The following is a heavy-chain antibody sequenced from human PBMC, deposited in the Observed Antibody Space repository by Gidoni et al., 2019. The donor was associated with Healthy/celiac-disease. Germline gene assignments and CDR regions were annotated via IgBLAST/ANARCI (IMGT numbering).Heavy chain of an antibody. V-gene: IGHV3-48*04. J-gene: IGHJ6*02. Sequence: EVQLVASGRGLVQPGGSQRLSWAASGFPFSSYSMNWVRQAPGKGLEWVSYISSSSSTIYYADSVKGRFTISRDNAKNSLYLQMNSLRAEDTAVYYCARIEGAWDYYYGMDVWGQGTTVTVSS. CDR3: ARIEGAWDYYYGMDV. CDR1: GFPFSSYS. D-gene: IGHD3-16*01. CDR2: ISSSSSTI.